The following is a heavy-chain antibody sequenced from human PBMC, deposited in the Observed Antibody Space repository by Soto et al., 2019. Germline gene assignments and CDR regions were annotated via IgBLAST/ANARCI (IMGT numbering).Heavy chain of an antibody. CDR1: GFTFTNYW. CDR3: ARGIQYRYGMDV. CDR2: INGDASNA. D-gene: IGHD4-4*01. Sequence: EVQLVESGGTLVQPGGSLRLSYAAAGFTFTNYWMHWVRQAPGKGLVWVSRINGDASNAFYADSVKGRFTISRDNAKNTVYLQLNGLGAEDTAVYYCARGIQYRYGMDVWGQGTTVTVSS. J-gene: IGHJ6*02. V-gene: IGHV3-74*01.